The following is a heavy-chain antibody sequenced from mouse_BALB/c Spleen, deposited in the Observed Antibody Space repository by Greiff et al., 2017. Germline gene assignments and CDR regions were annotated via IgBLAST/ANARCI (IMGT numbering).Heavy chain of an antibody. V-gene: IGHV5-4*02. CDR3: ARDRTMITTGGYFDV. CDR1: GFTFSDYY. D-gene: IGHD2-4*01. Sequence: EVKLVESGGGLVKPGGSLKLSCAASGFTFSDYYMYWVRQTPEKRLEWVATISDGGSYTYYPDSVKGRFTISRDNAKNNLYLQMSSLKSEDTAMYYCARDRTMITTGGYFDVWGAGTTVTVSS. J-gene: IGHJ1*01. CDR2: ISDGGSYT.